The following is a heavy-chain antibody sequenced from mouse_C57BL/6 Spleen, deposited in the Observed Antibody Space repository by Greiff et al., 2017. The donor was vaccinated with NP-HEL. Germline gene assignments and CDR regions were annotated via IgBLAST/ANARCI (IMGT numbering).Heavy chain of an antibody. V-gene: IGHV1-80*01. Sequence: QVQLQQSGAELVKPGASVKISCKASGYAFSSYWMNWVKQRPGKGLEWIGQIYPGDGDTNYNGKFKGKATLTADKSSSTAYMQLSSLTSEDSAVYFCAREGLRPAWFAYWGQGTLVTVSA. CDR3: AREGLRPAWFAY. J-gene: IGHJ3*01. CDR2: IYPGDGDT. CDR1: GYAFSSYW. D-gene: IGHD2-4*01.